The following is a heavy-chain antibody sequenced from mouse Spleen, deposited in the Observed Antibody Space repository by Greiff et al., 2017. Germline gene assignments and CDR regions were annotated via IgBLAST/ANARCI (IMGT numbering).Heavy chain of an antibody. CDR2: INYDGSST. CDR3: ARDYDGSFHFDY. CDR1: GFTFSDYY. Sequence: EVMLVESEGGLVQPGSSMKLSCTASGFTFSDYYMAWVRQVPEKGLEWVANINYDGSSTYYLDSLKSRFIISRDNAKNILYLQMSSLKSEDTATYYCARDYDGSFHFDYWGQGTTLTVSS. V-gene: IGHV5-16*01. D-gene: IGHD1-1*01. J-gene: IGHJ2*01.